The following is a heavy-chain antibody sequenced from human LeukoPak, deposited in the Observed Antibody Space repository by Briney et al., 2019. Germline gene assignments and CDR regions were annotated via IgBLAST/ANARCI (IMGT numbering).Heavy chain of an antibody. CDR3: ARDGGSWHYYYMDV. D-gene: IGHD2-15*01. Sequence: ASVKVSCKTSGYTFTSYGISWVRQAPGQGLEWMGWISAYNGNTHSAQKLQGRVTMTTDTSTSTAYMELSRLRSDDTAVYYCARDGGSWHYYYMDVWGKGTTVTISS. CDR1: GYTFTSYG. J-gene: IGHJ6*03. V-gene: IGHV1-18*01. CDR2: ISAYNGNT.